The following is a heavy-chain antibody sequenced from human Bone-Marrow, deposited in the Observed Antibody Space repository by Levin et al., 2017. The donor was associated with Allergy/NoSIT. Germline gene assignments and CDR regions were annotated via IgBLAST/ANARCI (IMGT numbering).Heavy chain of an antibody. V-gene: IGHV4-61*01. CDR3: ARDLYDSLDI. CDR1: GGSVGSGNYY. J-gene: IGHJ3*02. CDR2: IYNSGDT. Sequence: SETPSLTCTVSGGSVGSGNYYWSWIRQPPGTGLEWIGYIYNSGDTNYNPSLKSRVTISLDASKNQFSLRLSSVTAADTAVYYCARDLYDSLDIWGQGTMVTVSS. D-gene: IGHD2-15*01.